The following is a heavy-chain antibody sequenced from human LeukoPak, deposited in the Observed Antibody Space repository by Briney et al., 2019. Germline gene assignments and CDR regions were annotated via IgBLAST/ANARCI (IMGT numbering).Heavy chain of an antibody. CDR1: GYSFTNYW. CDR2: IYPGDSDT. Sequence: GESLRISCQGSGYSFTNYWIGWVRPVSGKGLEWMGIIYPGDSDTRYSPSFQGQVIISADKSINTLYLQWSSLKASDTAMYYCAASTYGSGSYVGFDSWGQGTLLTVSS. J-gene: IGHJ4*02. CDR3: AASTYGSGSYVGFDS. D-gene: IGHD3-10*01. V-gene: IGHV5-51*01.